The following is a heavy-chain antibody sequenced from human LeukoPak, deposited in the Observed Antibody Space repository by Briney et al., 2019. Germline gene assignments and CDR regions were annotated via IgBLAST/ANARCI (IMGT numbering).Heavy chain of an antibody. Sequence: PSETLSLTCAVYGGSFSGYYWSWIRQPPGKGLEWIGEINHSGSTNYNPSLKSRVTISVDTSKNQFSPKLSSVTAADTAVYYCARGLLERRDYYYYGMDVWGKGTTVTVSS. CDR1: GGSFSGYY. CDR3: ARGLLERRDYYYYGMDV. CDR2: INHSGST. J-gene: IGHJ6*04. V-gene: IGHV4-34*01. D-gene: IGHD1-1*01.